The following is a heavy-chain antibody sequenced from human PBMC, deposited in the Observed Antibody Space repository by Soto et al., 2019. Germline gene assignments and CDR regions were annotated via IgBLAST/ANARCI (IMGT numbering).Heavy chain of an antibody. CDR1: VFSVLARASG. V-gene: IGHV2-70*01. CDR2: FDCVDDT. J-gene: IGHJ6*02. CDR3: GRSGYYYYYSMDV. D-gene: IGHD5-12*01. Sequence: GAALVNATQTRTLTYTFSVFSVLARASGGGWTRQPTGKALEWLSLFDCVDDTYYSTSLKIVLPISKDSFKNPVVLKMTNMDRVDPAPLYCGRSGYYYYYSMDVWGQGTAVNV.